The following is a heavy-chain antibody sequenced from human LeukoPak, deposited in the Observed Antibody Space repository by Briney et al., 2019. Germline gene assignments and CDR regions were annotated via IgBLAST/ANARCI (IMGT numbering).Heavy chain of an antibody. D-gene: IGHD2-2*01. J-gene: IGHJ4*02. CDR1: GFTFSTYW. CDR3: ARGVLDY. V-gene: IGHV3-7*01. Sequence: PGGSLRLSCTASGFTFSTYWMSWVRQAPGKGLEWVAKIKDDGSEKYYATSMKGRFTISRDNAKNSLYLQMNSLRAEDTAIYYCARGVLDYWGQGTLVTVSS. CDR2: IKDDGSEK.